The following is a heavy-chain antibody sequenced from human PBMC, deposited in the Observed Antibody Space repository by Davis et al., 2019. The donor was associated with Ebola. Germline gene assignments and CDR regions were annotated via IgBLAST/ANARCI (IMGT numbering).Heavy chain of an antibody. CDR3: ARPVGVYYHYFDY. Sequence: MPSETLSLTCTVSGGSISSYYWSWIRQPPGKGLEWIGYIYYSGSTNYNPSLKSRVTISVDTSKNQFSLKLRSVTAADTAVYYCARPVGVYYHYFDYWGQGTLVTVSS. D-gene: IGHD1-26*01. CDR1: GGSISSYY. V-gene: IGHV4-59*08. CDR2: IYYSGST. J-gene: IGHJ4*02.